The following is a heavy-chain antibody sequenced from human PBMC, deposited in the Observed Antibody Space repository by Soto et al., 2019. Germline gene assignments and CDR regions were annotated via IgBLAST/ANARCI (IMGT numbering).Heavy chain of an antibody. J-gene: IGHJ5*02. V-gene: IGHV3-23*01. CDR1: GFTFSSYA. Sequence: GGSLRLSCAASGFTFSSYAMSWVRQAPGKGLEWVSAISGSGGSTYYADSVKGRFTISRDNSKNTLYLQMNSLRAEDTAVYYCAKVGHYDFWSGYQNWFDPWGQGTLVTVSS. D-gene: IGHD3-3*01. CDR3: AKVGHYDFWSGYQNWFDP. CDR2: ISGSGGST.